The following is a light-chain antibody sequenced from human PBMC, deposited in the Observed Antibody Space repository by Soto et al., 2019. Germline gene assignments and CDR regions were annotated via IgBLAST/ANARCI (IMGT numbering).Light chain of an antibody. Sequence: ELVLTQSPGTLSLSPGERATLSCRASQSVSNNYLAWYQQKPGQAPRLLIYGASNMYTAIPDRFSGSGSGTDFPLTSRRLEPESFAVYDCQQDGSSGTFCQGTKVDI. V-gene: IGKV3-20*01. J-gene: IGKJ1*01. CDR2: GAS. CDR1: QSVSNNY. CDR3: QQDGSSGT.